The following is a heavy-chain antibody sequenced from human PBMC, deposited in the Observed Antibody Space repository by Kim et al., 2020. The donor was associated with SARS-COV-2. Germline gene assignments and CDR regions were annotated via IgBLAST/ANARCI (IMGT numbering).Heavy chain of an antibody. CDR3: ARDMGNYFDY. Sequence: SETLSLTCTVSGGSISSGVYLWSWIRQHPGKGLEWIGYVYYSGSTYYNPSLKSRLTISVDTSKNQFSLKLSSVTAADTAVYYCARDMGNYFDYWGQGTLVTVSS. CDR1: GGSISSGVYL. J-gene: IGHJ4*02. D-gene: IGHD1-26*01. CDR2: VYYSGST. V-gene: IGHV4-31*03.